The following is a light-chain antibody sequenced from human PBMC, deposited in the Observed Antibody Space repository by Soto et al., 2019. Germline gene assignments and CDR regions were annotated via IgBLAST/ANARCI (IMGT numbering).Light chain of an antibody. CDR3: QQTFSAPVT. CDR1: QSISSY. J-gene: IGKJ2*01. Sequence: DIQMTQSPSSLSASVGDRVTITCRASQSISSYLNWYQQKPGAAPKILIYAAATLQSGVPSRFSGRGSGPDFSLTISSPQPEDVATCYCQQTFSAPVTFGQATRLEIK. CDR2: AAA. V-gene: IGKV1-39*01.